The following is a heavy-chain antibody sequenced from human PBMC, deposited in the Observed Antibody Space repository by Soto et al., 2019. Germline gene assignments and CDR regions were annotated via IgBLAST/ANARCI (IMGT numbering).Heavy chain of an antibody. Sequence: GGSLRLSGAASGFTFDDYSIHWVRQAPWKGLEWVSGISWNSVSIGYADSVKGRFTISRDNAKNSLYLQMNSLRAEDTALYYCATGRGYDICTGPPEYWCQGTLLAFSP. CDR2: ISWNSVSI. CDR1: GFTFDDYS. D-gene: IGHD3-9*01. CDR3: ATGRGYDICTGPPEY. J-gene: IGHJ4*02. V-gene: IGHV3-9*01.